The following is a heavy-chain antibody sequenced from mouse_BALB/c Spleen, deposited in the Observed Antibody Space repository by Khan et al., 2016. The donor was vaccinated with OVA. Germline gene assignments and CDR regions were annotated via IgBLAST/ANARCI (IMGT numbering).Heavy chain of an antibody. Sequence: EVQLQESGPGLVKPSQSLSLTCSVTGYSITGGYSWSWIRQFPGNKLEWMGYISYDGSNNYNPSLKNRISITREPSKNQFFLKLNSVTTEDTATYYCARGGVVVPYWYFDVWGAGTTVTVSS. CDR2: ISYDGSN. V-gene: IGHV3-6*02. CDR1: GYSITGGYS. CDR3: ARGGVVVPYWYFDV. J-gene: IGHJ1*01. D-gene: IGHD1-1*01.